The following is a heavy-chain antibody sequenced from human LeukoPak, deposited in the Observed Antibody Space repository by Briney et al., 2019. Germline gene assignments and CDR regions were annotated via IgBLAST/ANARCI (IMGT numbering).Heavy chain of an antibody. V-gene: IGHV1-24*01. CDR1: GYTLTELS. D-gene: IGHD6-6*01. Sequence: ASVTVSCKVSGYTLTELSMHWVRQAPGKGLEWMGGFDPEDGETIYAQKFQGRVTMTEDTSTDTAYMELSSLRSEDTAVYYCATVKQLVRSIAARPDLALDYWGQGTLVTVSS. CDR2: FDPEDGET. CDR3: ATVKQLVRSIAARPDLALDY. J-gene: IGHJ4*02.